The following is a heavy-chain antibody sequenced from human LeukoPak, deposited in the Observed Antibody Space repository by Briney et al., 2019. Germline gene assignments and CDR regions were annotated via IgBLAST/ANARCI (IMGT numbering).Heavy chain of an antibody. V-gene: IGHV1-18*04. Sequence: GASVKVSCKASGYTFTGYYMHWVRQAPGQGLEWMGWINPNSGNTNYAQKLQGRVTMTTDTSTSTAYMELRSLRSDDTAVYYCARDYDAAAADYWGQGTLVTVSS. D-gene: IGHD6-13*01. CDR3: ARDYDAAAADY. CDR1: GYTFTGYY. J-gene: IGHJ4*02. CDR2: INPNSGNT.